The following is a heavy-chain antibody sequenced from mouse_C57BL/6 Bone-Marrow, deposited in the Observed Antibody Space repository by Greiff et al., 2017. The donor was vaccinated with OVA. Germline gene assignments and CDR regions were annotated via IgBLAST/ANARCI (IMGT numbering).Heavy chain of an antibody. J-gene: IGHJ1*03. CDR3: ARDDYDVRYFDV. V-gene: IGHV5-12*01. CDR2: ISNGGGST. Sequence: EVKLMESGGGLVQPGGSLKLSCAASGFTFSDYYMYWVRQTPEKRLEWVAYISNGGGSTYYPDTVKGRFTISRDNAKNTLYLQMSRLKSEDTAMYYCARDDYDVRYFDVWGTGTTVTVSS. CDR1: GFTFSDYY. D-gene: IGHD2-4*01.